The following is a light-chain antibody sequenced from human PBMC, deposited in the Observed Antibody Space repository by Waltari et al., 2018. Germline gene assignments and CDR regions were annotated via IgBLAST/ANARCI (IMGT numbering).Light chain of an antibody. CDR2: EDT. CDR3: CSYVDSRTFV. Sequence: QSALTQPASVSGSPGQSITISCTGTSSDIESDKLVSWYQQHPGEAPKVIIYEDTKRPSGVSGRFSASKSGNTASLTISGLQAEDEADYHCCSYVDSRTFVFGGGTRLTVL. J-gene: IGLJ2*01. CDR1: SSDIESDKL. V-gene: IGLV2-23*02.